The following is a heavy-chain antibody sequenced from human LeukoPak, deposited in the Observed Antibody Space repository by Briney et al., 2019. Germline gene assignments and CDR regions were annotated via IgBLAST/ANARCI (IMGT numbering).Heavy chain of an antibody. CDR1: GFTFSSYA. V-gene: IGHV3-23*01. Sequence: GGSLRLSCAASGFTFSSYAMTWVRQAPGKGLEWVSTISGSGGSTYYADSVKGRFTISRDNAKNSLYLQMNSLRAEDAAVYYCARVLDAFDIWGQGTMVTVSS. CDR3: ARVLDAFDI. CDR2: ISGSGGST. J-gene: IGHJ3*02.